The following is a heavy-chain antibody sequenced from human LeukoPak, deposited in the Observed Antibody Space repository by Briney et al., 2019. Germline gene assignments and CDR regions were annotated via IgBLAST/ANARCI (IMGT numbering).Heavy chain of an antibody. V-gene: IGHV1-69*05. Sequence: VAPVKVSCKAPGGTFSSYAISWVRQAPGQGLEWMGRIIPIFGTANYAQKFQGRVTITTDESTSTAYMELSSLRSEDTAVYYCARDPTNRSGGSSWFDPWGQGTLVTVSS. CDR2: IIPIFGTA. J-gene: IGHJ5*02. CDR1: GGTFSSYA. CDR3: ARDPTNRSGGSSWFDP. D-gene: IGHD2-15*01.